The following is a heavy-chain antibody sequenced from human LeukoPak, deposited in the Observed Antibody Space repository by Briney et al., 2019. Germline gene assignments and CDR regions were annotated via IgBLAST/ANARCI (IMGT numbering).Heavy chain of an antibody. CDR2: IKQDGSEK. CDR3: ARHPVGDTYYDFWSGYYRARDYYYGMDV. CDR1: GFTFSSYW. D-gene: IGHD3-3*01. V-gene: IGHV3-7*01. Sequence: GGSLRLSCAASGFTFSSYWMSWVRQAPGKGLEWVANIKQDGSEKYYVDSVKGRFTISRDNAKNSLYLQMNSLRAEDTAVYYCARHPVGDTYYDFWSGYYRARDYYYGMDVWGQGTTVTVSS. J-gene: IGHJ6*02.